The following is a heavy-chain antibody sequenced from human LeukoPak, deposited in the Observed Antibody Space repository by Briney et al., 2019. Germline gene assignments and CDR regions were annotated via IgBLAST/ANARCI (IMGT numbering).Heavy chain of an antibody. CDR1: GFTFSSYA. CDR2: ISGSGGST. CDR3: ARGGGPPYSSSWYFDY. D-gene: IGHD6-13*01. V-gene: IGHV3-23*01. J-gene: IGHJ4*02. Sequence: PGGSLRLSCAASGFTFSSYAMSWVRQAPGKGLEWVSAISGSGGSTYYADSVKGRFTISRDNSKNTLYLQMNSLRAEDTAVYYCARGGGPPYSSSWYFDYWGQGTLVTVSS.